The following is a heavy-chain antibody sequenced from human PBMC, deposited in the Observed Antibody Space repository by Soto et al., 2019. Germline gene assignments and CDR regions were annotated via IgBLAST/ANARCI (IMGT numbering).Heavy chain of an antibody. Sequence: QVTVKESGPVLVKPTETLTLTCTVSGFSLSNVGLGVSWIRQPPGKALEWLAHIFSNDEKSYSTSLKSRLTISXDXPKSQVVLTMTNMDPVDTATYYCASTYSTSWYWFDPWGQGTLVTVSS. CDR1: GFSLSNVGLG. V-gene: IGHV2-26*04. J-gene: IGHJ5*02. CDR3: ASTYSTSWYWFDP. D-gene: IGHD6-13*01. CDR2: IFSNDEK.